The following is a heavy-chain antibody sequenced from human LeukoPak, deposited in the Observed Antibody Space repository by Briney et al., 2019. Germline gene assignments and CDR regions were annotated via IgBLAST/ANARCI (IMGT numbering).Heavy chain of an antibody. Sequence: GGSLRLSCAASGFTFSSYGMHWDRQAPGKGLEWVAFIRYDGSNKYYADSVKGRFTISRDNSKNTLYLQMNSLRAEDTAVYYCAKGTLLRYFDWLSSLGYFDYWGQGTLVTVSS. J-gene: IGHJ4*02. CDR3: AKGTLLRYFDWLSSLGYFDY. CDR1: GFTFSSYG. V-gene: IGHV3-30*02. CDR2: IRYDGSNK. D-gene: IGHD3-9*01.